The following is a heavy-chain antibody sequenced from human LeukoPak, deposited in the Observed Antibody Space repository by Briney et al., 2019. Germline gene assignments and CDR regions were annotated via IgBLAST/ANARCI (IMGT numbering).Heavy chain of an antibody. D-gene: IGHD3-22*01. Sequence: GGSLRLSCAASGFTFDDYGMSWVRQAPGKGLEWVSGINWNGGSTGYADSVKGRFTISRDNAKNSLYLQVNSLRAEDTALYHCARGDSSGYYFDYWGQGTLVTVSS. CDR3: ARGDSSGYYFDY. V-gene: IGHV3-20*01. J-gene: IGHJ4*02. CDR1: GFTFDDYG. CDR2: INWNGGST.